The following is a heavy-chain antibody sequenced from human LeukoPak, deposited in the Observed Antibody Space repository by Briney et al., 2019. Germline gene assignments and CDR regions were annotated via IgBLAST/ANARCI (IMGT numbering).Heavy chain of an antibody. J-gene: IGHJ3*02. V-gene: IGHV3-74*01. D-gene: IGHD2-2*01. Sequence: PGGSLRLSCADSGFTFSKYWMHWVSQAPGKGLVWVSRINTDGSNTAYADSVKGRFTISRDNAKNTLYLQMNTLRAEDTAVYYCARGLVVSGYVSAVDIWGQGTMVTVSS. CDR1: GFTFSKYW. CDR2: INTDGSNT. CDR3: ARGLVVSGYVSAVDI.